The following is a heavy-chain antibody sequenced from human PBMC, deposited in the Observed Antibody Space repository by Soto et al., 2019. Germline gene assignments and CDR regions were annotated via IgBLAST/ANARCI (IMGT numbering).Heavy chain of an antibody. CDR3: ARDEWVGATGYFQH. CDR1: GFTFSSYS. Sequence: GGSLRLSCAASGFTFSSYSMNWVRQAPGKGLEWVSYISSSSSTIYYADSVKGRFTISRDNAKNSLYLQMNSLRDEDTAVYYCARDEWVGATGYFQHWGQGTLVTVSS. D-gene: IGHD1-26*01. CDR2: ISSSSSTI. J-gene: IGHJ1*01. V-gene: IGHV3-48*02.